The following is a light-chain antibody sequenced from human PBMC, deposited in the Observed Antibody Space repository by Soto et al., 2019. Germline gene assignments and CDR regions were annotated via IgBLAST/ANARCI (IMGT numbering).Light chain of an antibody. CDR1: QSTSSSH. J-gene: IGKJ1*01. CDR2: GAS. CDR3: QQYGSSPWT. Sequence: IVLTQSPGTLSLSPGERATLSCRASQSTSSSHLAWYQQKPDQTPRLLIYGASSRATGIPDRFSGSGSGTDFTLTISTMEPEDCAVYYYQQYGSSPWTFGHGTKVEIK. V-gene: IGKV3-20*01.